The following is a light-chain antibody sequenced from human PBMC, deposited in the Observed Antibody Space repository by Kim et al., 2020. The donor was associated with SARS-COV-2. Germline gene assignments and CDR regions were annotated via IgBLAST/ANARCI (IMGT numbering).Light chain of an antibody. J-gene: IGLJ2*01. CDR2: DVS. CDR3: SSYTSSSTLV. V-gene: IGLV2-14*03. CDR1: SSDVGGYNY. Sequence: GQSITISCNGTSSDVGGYNYVSWYQQHPGKAPNLMIYDVSNRPSGVSNRFSGSKSGNTASLTISGLQAEDEADYYCSSYTSSSTLVFGGGTQLTVL.